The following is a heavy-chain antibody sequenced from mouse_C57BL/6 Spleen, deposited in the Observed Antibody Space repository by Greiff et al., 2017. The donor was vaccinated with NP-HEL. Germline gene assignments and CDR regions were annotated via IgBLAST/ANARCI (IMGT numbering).Heavy chain of an antibody. Sequence: EVQLQESGPGLVKPSQSLSLTCSVTGYSITSGYYWNWIRQFPGNKLEWMGYISYDGSNNYNPSLKNRISITRDTSKNQFFLKLNSVTTEDTATYYGAREGGTRAHYYAMDYWGQGTSVTVSS. CDR3: AREGGTRAHYYAMDY. CDR2: ISYDGSN. V-gene: IGHV3-6*01. CDR1: GYSITSGYY. J-gene: IGHJ4*01. D-gene: IGHD3-3*01.